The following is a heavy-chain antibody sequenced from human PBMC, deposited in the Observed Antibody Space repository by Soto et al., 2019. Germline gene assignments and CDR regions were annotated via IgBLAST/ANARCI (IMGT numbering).Heavy chain of an antibody. Sequence: EVQLVESGGGLVQPGGSLRLSCAASGFTLSGRSMHWVRQAPGKGLVWVSGIDNAGTDSTYADSVKGRFTSSSDNAKNMLYLQMNSLSVEDTAVNYCARGWFGPDVWGKGTTVTVSS. CDR3: ARGWFGPDV. V-gene: IGHV3-74*01. J-gene: IGHJ6*04. D-gene: IGHD3-10*01. CDR2: IDNAGTDS. CDR1: GFTLSGRS.